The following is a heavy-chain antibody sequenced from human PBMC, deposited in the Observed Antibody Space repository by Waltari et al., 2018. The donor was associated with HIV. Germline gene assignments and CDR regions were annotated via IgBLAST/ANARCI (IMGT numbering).Heavy chain of an antibody. CDR3: AREEVIRGYGYGNVVPVREFYCQH. CDR1: GGSFSGYH. Sequence: QVQLQQWGAGLLNASETLSLTCAVYGGSFSGYHWTWIRQSPGRGLEVYGESNLSGTTSCNSSLTSRVPLLVGTPKRKFFLNLTSVTAADTAVYFCAREEVIRGYGYGNVVPVREFYCQHWGQGTLVTVSS. CDR2: SNLSGTT. D-gene: IGHD5-12*01. V-gene: IGHV4-34*01. J-gene: IGHJ1*01.